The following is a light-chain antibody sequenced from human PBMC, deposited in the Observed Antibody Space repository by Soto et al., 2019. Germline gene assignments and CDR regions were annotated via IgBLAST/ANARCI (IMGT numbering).Light chain of an antibody. V-gene: IGKV1-5*03. J-gene: IGKJ1*01. Sequence: DIQMTQSPSSLSASVGDRVTITCRASQSISSYLNWYQQKPGKAPKLLIYQASSFQNGVPSRFSGSGSGTEFTLTISSLQPDDFATYYCQQYNSYWTFGQGTKVDIK. CDR3: QQYNSYWT. CDR1: QSISSY. CDR2: QAS.